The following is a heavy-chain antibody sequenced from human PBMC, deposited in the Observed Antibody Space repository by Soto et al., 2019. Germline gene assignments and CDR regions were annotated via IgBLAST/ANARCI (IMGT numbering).Heavy chain of an antibody. V-gene: IGHV1-69*13. J-gene: IGHJ6*02. CDR3: ARHDCISTSCYYYYYYSMDV. D-gene: IGHD2-2*01. CDR1: GYAFTSYG. Sequence: GASVKVSCKASGYAFTSYGFSWVRQAPGQGLEWMGGIIPIFDTANYAQKFQGRVTITADESTSTAYMELSSLRSEDTAVYYCARHDCISTSCYYYYYYSMDVWGQGTTVTVSS. CDR2: IIPIFDTA.